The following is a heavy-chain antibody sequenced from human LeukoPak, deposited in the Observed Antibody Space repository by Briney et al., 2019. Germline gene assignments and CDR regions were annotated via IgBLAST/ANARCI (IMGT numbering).Heavy chain of an antibody. CDR1: GYSISSSNW. CDR3: ARNVDTVMVGGGWFDP. Sequence: SDTLSLTCAVSGYSISSSNWWGWIRQPPGKGLEWIGYIYYSGSTYYNPSLKSRVTMSVDTSKNQFSLKLSSVPAVDTAVYYCARNVDTVMVGGGWFDPWGQGTLVTVSS. D-gene: IGHD5-18*01. J-gene: IGHJ5*02. CDR2: IYYSGST. V-gene: IGHV4-28*01.